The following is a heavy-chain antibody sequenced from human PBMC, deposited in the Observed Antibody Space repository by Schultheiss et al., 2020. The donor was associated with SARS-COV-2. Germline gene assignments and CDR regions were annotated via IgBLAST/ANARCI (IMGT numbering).Heavy chain of an antibody. CDR3: ARHGDSTSDFDY. Sequence: SETLSLTCTVSGGSISSYYWSWIRQPAGKGLEWIGRIYYSGSTYYNPSLKSRVTISVDTSKNQFSLKLSSVTAADTAVYYCARHGDSTSDFDYWGQGTLVTVSS. D-gene: IGHD2-2*01. CDR1: GGSISSYY. CDR2: IYYSGST. V-gene: IGHV4-59*05. J-gene: IGHJ4*02.